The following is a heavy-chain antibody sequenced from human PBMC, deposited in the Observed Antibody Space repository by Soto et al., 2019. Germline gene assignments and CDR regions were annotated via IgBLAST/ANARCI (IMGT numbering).Heavy chain of an antibody. CDR3: AHTGRYNSSGDY. J-gene: IGHJ4*02. CDR2: IYWDDDK. CDR1: GFSLSTSGVG. V-gene: IGHV2-5*02. Sequence: QITLKESGPTLVKPTQTLTLTCTFSGFSLSTSGVGVGWIRQPPGKALEWLALIYWDDDKRYSPSLKSRLTITKDTSKNQVVLTMTNMDPVDTATDFCAHTGRYNSSGDYWGQGTLVTVSS. D-gene: IGHD1-1*01.